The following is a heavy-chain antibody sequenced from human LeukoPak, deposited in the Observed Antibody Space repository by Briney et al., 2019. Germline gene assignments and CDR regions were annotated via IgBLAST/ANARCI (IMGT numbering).Heavy chain of an antibody. J-gene: IGHJ4*02. CDR1: GFTFSSYA. CDR2: ISGSGGST. D-gene: IGHD3-22*01. V-gene: IGHV3-23*01. CDR3: AKDLVRRGYYDSSGHYFDY. Sequence: PGGSLRLSCAASGFTFSSYAMSWVRQAPGKGLEWVSAISGSGGSTYYADSVKGRFTISRDNSKNTLYLQMNSLRAEDTAVYYCAKDLVRRGYYDSSGHYFDYWGQGTLVTVSS.